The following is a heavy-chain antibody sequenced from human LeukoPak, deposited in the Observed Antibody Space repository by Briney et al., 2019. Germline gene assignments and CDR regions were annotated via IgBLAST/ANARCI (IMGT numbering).Heavy chain of an antibody. CDR3: ARGDGYSYGAPFDY. CDR1: GGTFSSYA. V-gene: IGHV1-69*05. D-gene: IGHD5-18*01. J-gene: IGHJ4*02. CDR2: IIPIFGTA. Sequence: ASVKVSCKASGGTFSSYAICWVRQAPGQGLEWMGGIIPIFGTANYAQKFQGRVTITTDESTSTAYMELSSLRSEDTAVYYCARGDGYSYGAPFDYWGQGTLVTVSS.